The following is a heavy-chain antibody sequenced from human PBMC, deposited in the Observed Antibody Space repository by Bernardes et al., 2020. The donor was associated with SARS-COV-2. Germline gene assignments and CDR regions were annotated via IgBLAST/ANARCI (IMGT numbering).Heavy chain of an antibody. V-gene: IGHV3-21*01. CDR1: GFTFSSYS. J-gene: IGHJ4*02. Sequence: GGSLRLSCAASGFTFSSYSMNWVRQAPGKGLEWVSSISSSSSYIYYADSVKGRFTISRDNVKNSLYLQMNSLRAEDTAVYYCARDSSGYYLFDYWGQGTLVTVSS. D-gene: IGHD3-22*01. CDR2: ISSSSSYI. CDR3: ARDSSGYYLFDY.